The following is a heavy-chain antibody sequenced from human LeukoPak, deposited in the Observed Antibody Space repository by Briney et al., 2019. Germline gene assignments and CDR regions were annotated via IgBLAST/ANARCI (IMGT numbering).Heavy chain of an antibody. Sequence: ASVKVSCKASGYTFTSYGISWVRQAPGQGLEWMGWISAYNGNTNYAQKLQGRVTMTTDTSTSTAYMELSSLRSEDTAVYYCARGQNTYYYDSSGYFIRHPFGPYMDVWGKGTTVTVSS. CDR1: GYTFTSYG. CDR2: ISAYNGNT. CDR3: ARGQNTYYYDSSGYFIRHPFGPYMDV. V-gene: IGHV1-18*01. J-gene: IGHJ6*03. D-gene: IGHD3-22*01.